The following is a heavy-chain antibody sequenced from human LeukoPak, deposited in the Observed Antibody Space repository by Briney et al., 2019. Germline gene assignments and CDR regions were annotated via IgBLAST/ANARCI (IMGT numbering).Heavy chain of an antibody. J-gene: IGHJ4*02. CDR3: AREPRVGYCSSTSCYLAY. D-gene: IGHD2-2*01. CDR1: GFTFSSYA. Sequence: GGSLRLSCAASGFTFSSYAMHWVRQAPGKGLEWVSSISSSSSYIYYADSVKGRFTISRDNAKNSLYLQMNSLRAEDTAVYYCAREPRVGYCSSTSCYLAYWGQGTLVTVSS. CDR2: ISSSSSYI. V-gene: IGHV3-21*01.